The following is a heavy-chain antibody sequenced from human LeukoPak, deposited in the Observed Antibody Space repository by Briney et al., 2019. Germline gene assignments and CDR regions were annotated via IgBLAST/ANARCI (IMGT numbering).Heavy chain of an antibody. V-gene: IGHV3-30*04. D-gene: IGHD3-16*01. J-gene: IGHJ6*03. CDR3: GGGPAYYNMDV. CDR2: ISHDGGND. CDR1: GLTFRNHA. Sequence: GGSLRLSCAASGLTFRNHAIHWVRQAPGKGLEWVTVISHDGGNDYYRDSVKGRFTISRDNSRNTVFLQMNSLRPGDTAVYYCGGGPAYYNMDVGGKGTTFTVSS.